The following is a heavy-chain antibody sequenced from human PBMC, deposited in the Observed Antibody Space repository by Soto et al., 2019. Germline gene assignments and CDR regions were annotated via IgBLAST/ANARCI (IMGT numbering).Heavy chain of an antibody. D-gene: IGHD2-2*01. CDR2: ISKSDYT. CDR3: AREDSIIIPAVSDF. V-gene: IGHV3-21*01. CDR1: GFAFNNYG. Sequence: PGGSLRLSCTVSGFAFNNYGINWVRQAPGKGLEWVSSISKSDYTYYPDSVKGRFAISRDNAKSSVSLQMNTLRVEDTAVYYCAREDSIIIPAVSDFWGQGTLVTVSS. J-gene: IGHJ4*02.